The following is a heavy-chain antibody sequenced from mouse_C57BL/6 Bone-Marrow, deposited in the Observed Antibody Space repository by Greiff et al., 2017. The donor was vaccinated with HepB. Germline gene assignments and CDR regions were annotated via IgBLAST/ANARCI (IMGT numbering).Heavy chain of an antibody. CDR1: GYTFTSYW. CDR2: IHPNSGST. Sequence: QVQLQQPGAELVKPGASVKLSCKASGYTFTSYWMHWVKQRPGQGLEWIGMIHPNSGSTNYNEKFKSKATLTVDKSSSTAYMQLSSLTSEDSAVYYCARLGTTVVGFDYWGQGTTLTVYS. CDR3: ARLGTTVVGFDY. V-gene: IGHV1-64*01. J-gene: IGHJ2*01. D-gene: IGHD1-1*01.